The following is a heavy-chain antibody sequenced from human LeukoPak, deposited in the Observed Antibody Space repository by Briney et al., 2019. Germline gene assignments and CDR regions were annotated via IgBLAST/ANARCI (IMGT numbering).Heavy chain of an antibody. CDR2: INHSGST. CDR3: ARSRHRIAVAGGSAFDI. Sequence: ETLSLTCAVYGGSFSGYYWSWIRQPPGKGLEWIGEINHSGSTNYNPSLKSRVTISVDTSKNQFSLKLSSVTAADTAVYYCARSRHRIAVAGGSAFDIWGQGTMVTVSS. V-gene: IGHV4-34*01. CDR1: GGSFSGYY. J-gene: IGHJ3*02. D-gene: IGHD6-13*01.